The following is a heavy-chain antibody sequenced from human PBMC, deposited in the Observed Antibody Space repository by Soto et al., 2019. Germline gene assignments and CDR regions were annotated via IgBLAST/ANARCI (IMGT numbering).Heavy chain of an antibody. CDR2: ISSSSSYI. J-gene: IGHJ4*02. CDR1: GFTFSSYS. V-gene: IGHV3-21*01. Sequence: GGSLRLSCAASGFTFSSYSMNWVRQAPGKGLEWVSSISSSSSYIYYADSVKGRFTISRDNAKNSLYLQMNSLRAEDTAVYYCASDPSRGYFAFPGQGTPVTVSS. CDR3: ASDPSRGYFAF.